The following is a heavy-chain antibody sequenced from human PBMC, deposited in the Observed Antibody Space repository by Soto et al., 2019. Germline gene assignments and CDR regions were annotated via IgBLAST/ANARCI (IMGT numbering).Heavy chain of an antibody. CDR1: GFTLSAYD. J-gene: IGHJ6*02. Sequence: GGSLRLSCAASGFTLSAYDMHWVRQAEGKGLEWVSALGAADDPYYLVSVKGRFTISRENAKNSLYLQMNNLRAGDTAMYYCARAYSGRLPRRADYYYAMDVWGQGTTVTVSS. D-gene: IGHD2-15*01. CDR3: ARAYSGRLPRRADYYYAMDV. CDR2: LGAADDP. V-gene: IGHV3-13*05.